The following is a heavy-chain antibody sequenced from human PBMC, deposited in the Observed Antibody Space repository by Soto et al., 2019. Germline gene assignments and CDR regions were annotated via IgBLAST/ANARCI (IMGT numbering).Heavy chain of an antibody. CDR3: ARTYCGGDCSFLLPSYGMDV. Sequence: ASVKVSCKASGYTFTGYYMHWVRQAPGQGLEWMGWINPNSGGTNYAQKFQGWVTMTRDTSISTAYMELSRLRSDDTAVYYCARTYCGGDCSFLLPSYGMDVWGQGTTVTVSS. CDR1: GYTFTGYY. V-gene: IGHV1-2*04. D-gene: IGHD2-21*02. CDR2: INPNSGGT. J-gene: IGHJ6*02.